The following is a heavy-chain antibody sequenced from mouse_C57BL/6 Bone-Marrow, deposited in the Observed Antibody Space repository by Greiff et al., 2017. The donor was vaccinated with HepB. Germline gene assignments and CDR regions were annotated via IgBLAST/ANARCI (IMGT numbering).Heavy chain of an antibody. CDR3: ASETDYYGSPWYFDV. D-gene: IGHD1-1*01. CDR2: INDGGSYT. CDR1: GFTFSSYA. V-gene: IGHV5-4*01. Sequence: EVHLVESGGGLVKPGGSLKLSCAASGFTFSSYAMSWVRQTPDKGPEWVATINDGGSYTYYPDNVKGRFTISRDNAKNNLYLQMSHLKSEDTAMYYCASETDYYGSPWYFDVWGTGTTVTVSS. J-gene: IGHJ1*03.